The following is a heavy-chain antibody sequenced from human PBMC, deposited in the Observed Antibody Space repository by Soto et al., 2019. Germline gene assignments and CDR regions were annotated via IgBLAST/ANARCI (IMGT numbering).Heavy chain of an antibody. CDR3: AIEARDYASFHGMDV. Sequence: QVQLVESGGGLVEPGGSLRLSCAASGFSLSDYYMTWIRRAPGKGLEYISYISGSGKYTNYADSVKGRFNISRDNAKNSLYLQMDNLRAEDTAVYYCAIEARDYASFHGMDVWGQGTTVTVSS. CDR2: ISGSGKYT. J-gene: IGHJ6*02. D-gene: IGHD4-17*01. V-gene: IGHV3-11*05. CDR1: GFSLSDYY.